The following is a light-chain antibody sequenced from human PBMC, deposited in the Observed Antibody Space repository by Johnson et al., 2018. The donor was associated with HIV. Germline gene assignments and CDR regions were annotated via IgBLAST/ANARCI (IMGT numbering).Light chain of an antibody. CDR3: GTWDSSLSAYV. CDR1: SSNIGSNY. CDR2: ENN. J-gene: IGLJ1*01. Sequence: QSVLTQSPSVSAAPGREVTISCSGSSSNIGSNYVSWYQQLPGTAPKLLIYENNKRPSGIPDRFSGSKSGTSATLGITGLQTGDEADYYCGTWDSSLSAYVFGTGPEVTVL. V-gene: IGLV1-51*02.